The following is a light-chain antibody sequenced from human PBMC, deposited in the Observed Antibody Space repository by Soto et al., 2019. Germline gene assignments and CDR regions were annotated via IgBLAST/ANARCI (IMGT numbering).Light chain of an antibody. J-gene: IGKJ1*01. CDR1: QSLRHSNGYNY. CDR3: MQSLHTRT. CDR2: LGS. V-gene: IGKV2-28*01. Sequence: DVVMTQSPLSLPVTPGEPASISCRSSQSLRHSNGYNYLDWYLQKPGQPPQLLIYLGSHRASGVPDRFSGSESGTDFTLKISRVEAEDVGVYYCMQSLHTRTFGQGTKVDIK.